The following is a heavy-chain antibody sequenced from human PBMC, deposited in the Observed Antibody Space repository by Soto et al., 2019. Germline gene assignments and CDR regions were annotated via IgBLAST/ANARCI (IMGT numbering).Heavy chain of an antibody. V-gene: IGHV5-51*01. Sequence: PGESLKISCKGSVYSFTSYWIGWVRQMPGKGLEWMGVIYPGDSDTRYSPSFQGQVTISADKSISTASLQWSGLKASDTAMYYCARQRIAAASWCGPWGQGTLGTVYS. CDR1: VYSFTSYW. CDR3: ARQRIAAASWCGP. CDR2: IYPGDSDT. D-gene: IGHD6-13*01. J-gene: IGHJ5*02.